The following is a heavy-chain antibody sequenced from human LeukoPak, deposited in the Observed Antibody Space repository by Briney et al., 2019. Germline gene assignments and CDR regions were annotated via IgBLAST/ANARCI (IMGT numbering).Heavy chain of an antibody. Sequence: GGSLRLSCAASGFTFNNYWMHWVRQAPGEGLVWVSRINGDGTVTQYADSVKGRFTISRDNAKGTLHLQMNSLRGEDTAIYHCARQDILTAYYGVDSWGQGTLVTVSS. CDR2: INGDGTVT. CDR3: ARQDILTAYYGVDS. J-gene: IGHJ4*02. CDR1: GFTFNNYW. D-gene: IGHD3-9*01. V-gene: IGHV3-74*01.